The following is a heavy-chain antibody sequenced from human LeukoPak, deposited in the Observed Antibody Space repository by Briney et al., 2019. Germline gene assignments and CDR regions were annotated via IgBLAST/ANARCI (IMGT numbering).Heavy chain of an antibody. D-gene: IGHD5-18*01. Sequence: PSETLSLTCAVSGYSISSGYYWGWIRQPPGKGLEWIGYIYHSGSTYYNPSLKSRVTISVDRSKNQFSLKLSSVTAADTAVYYCASSDTAMPNRFDYWGQGTLVTVSS. J-gene: IGHJ4*02. V-gene: IGHV4-38-2*01. CDR1: GYSISSGYY. CDR3: ASSDTAMPNRFDY. CDR2: IYHSGST.